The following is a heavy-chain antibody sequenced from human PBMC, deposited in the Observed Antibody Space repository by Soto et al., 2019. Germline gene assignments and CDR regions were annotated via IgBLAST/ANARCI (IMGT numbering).Heavy chain of an antibody. J-gene: IGHJ4*02. V-gene: IGHV3-33*01. CDR1: GFTFSSYG. CDR3: ARYYYDSSGYYPI. CDR2: IWSDGSNK. D-gene: IGHD3-22*01. Sequence: EPGGGVVQPGRSLRLSCAASGFTFSSYGMHWVRQAPGKGLEWVAVIWSDGSNKYYADSVKGRFTISRDNSKNPLYLQLNSLRAEDTAVYYCARYYYDSSGYYPIWGQGTLVTVSS.